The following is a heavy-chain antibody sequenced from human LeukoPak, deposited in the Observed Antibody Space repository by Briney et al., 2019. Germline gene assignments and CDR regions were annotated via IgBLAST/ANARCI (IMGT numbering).Heavy chain of an antibody. J-gene: IGHJ6*02. Sequence: SVKVSCKASGYTFTSYGISWVRQAPGQGLEWMGRIIPILGIANYAQKFQGRVTITADKSTSTAYMELSSLRSEDTAVYYCARGQPSPYYYGMDVWGQGTTVTVSS. CDR3: ARGQPSPYYYGMDV. V-gene: IGHV1-69*04. CDR1: GYTFTSYG. CDR2: IIPILGIA.